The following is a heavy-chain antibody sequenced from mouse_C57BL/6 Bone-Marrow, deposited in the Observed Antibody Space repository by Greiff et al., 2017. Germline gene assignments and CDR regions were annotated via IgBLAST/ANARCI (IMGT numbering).Heavy chain of an antibody. V-gene: IGHV14-4*01. D-gene: IGHD2-3*01. Sequence: EVQLQQSGAELVRPGASVKLSCTASGFNIKDDYMHWVKQRPEQGLEWIGWIDPENGDTEYASKFQGKATITADTSSNTAYLLLSSLTSEDTAVYYCTSGYDGYDDWYFDVWGTGTTVTVSS. CDR2: IDPENGDT. CDR1: GFNIKDDY. J-gene: IGHJ1*03. CDR3: TSGYDGYDDWYFDV.